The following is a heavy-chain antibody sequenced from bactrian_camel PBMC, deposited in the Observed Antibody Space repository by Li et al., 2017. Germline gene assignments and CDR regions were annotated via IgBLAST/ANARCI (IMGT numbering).Heavy chain of an antibody. J-gene: IGHJ4*01. Sequence: HVQLVESGGGSVQAGGSLRLSCARTGSSTCNYDMTWSRQAPGKERVFVSGINSVGTTTYADSVKGRFTISQDIAKNTVYLQMNSLKPEDTAKYYCKSSCSADDWYYWGQGTQATVSS. D-gene: IGHD6*01. CDR1: GSSTCNYD. CDR2: INSVGTT. V-gene: IGHV3S53*01. CDR3: KSSCSADDWYY.